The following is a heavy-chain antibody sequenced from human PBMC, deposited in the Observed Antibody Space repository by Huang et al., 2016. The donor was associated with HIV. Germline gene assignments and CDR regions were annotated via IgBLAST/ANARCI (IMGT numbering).Heavy chain of an antibody. CDR2: CGQEEGET. Sequence: QVQLVESGAELKKPGASVRVSCKVSGYTVSELSLHWVRQAPEKGLEWMVGCGQEEGETIYAQRLQGRGTMTEDTATDTAYRELSSLRPEDTAVYYGATSTPDVGAGVLRSAFDIWGQGTMVTVSS. V-gene: IGHV1-24*01. J-gene: IGHJ3*02. D-gene: IGHD2-15*01. CDR1: GYTVSELS. CDR3: ATSTPDVGAGVLRSAFDI.